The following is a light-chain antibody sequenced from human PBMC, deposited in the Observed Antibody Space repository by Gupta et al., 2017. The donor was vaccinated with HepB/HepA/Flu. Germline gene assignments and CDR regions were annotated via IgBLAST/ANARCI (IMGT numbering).Light chain of an antibody. CDR3: QQRSSWPPRLT. V-gene: IGKV3-11*01. CDR1: QSVSSY. J-gene: IGKJ3*01. CDR2: DAS. Sequence: ETVLTQSPGTLSLSPGERATLSCRASQSVSSYLAWYQHKPGQAPRLLIYDASNRATGIPARFSGSGSGTDFTLTISSLEPEDFAVYYCQQRSSWPPRLTFGPGTKVDIK.